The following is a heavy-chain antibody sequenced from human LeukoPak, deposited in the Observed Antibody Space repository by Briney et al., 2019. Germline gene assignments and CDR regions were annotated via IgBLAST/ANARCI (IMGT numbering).Heavy chain of an antibody. CDR3: ARVGIAVAVFDY. V-gene: IGHV4-39*07. CDR2: IYYSGST. J-gene: IGHJ4*02. CDR1: GGSISSSSYY. Sequence: PSETLSLTCTVSGGSISSSSYYWGWIRQPPGKGLEWTGSIYYSGSTYYNPSLKSRVTISVDTSKNQFSLKLSSVTAADTAVYYCARVGIAVAVFDYWGQGTLVTVPS. D-gene: IGHD6-19*01.